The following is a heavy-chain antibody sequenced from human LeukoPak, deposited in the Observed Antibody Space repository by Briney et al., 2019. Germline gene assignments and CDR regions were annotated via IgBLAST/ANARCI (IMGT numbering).Heavy chain of an antibody. J-gene: IGHJ5*02. CDR3: ARSYSSSSYGWFDP. Sequence: YYSGSTDYNPSLKSRVTISVDTSKNQFSLKLSSVTAADTAVYYCARSYSSSSYGWFDPWGQGTLVTVSS. V-gene: IGHV4-59*12. CDR2: YYSGST. D-gene: IGHD6-6*01.